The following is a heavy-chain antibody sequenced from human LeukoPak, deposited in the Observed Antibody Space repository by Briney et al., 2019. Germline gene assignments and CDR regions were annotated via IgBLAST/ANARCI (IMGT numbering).Heavy chain of an antibody. J-gene: IGHJ4*02. Sequence: SETLSLTCTVSGGSISSYYWSWIRQPPGKGLEWIGYIYYSGSTNYNPSLKSRVTISVDTSKNQFSLKLSSVTAADTAVYYCASGYYDSSGYYYFDYRGQGTLVTVSS. CDR2: IYYSGST. CDR1: GGSISSYY. D-gene: IGHD3-22*01. CDR3: ASGYYDSSGYYYFDY. V-gene: IGHV4-59*08.